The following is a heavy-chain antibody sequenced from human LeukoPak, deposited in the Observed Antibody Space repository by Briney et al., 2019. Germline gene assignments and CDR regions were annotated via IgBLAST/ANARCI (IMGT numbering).Heavy chain of an antibody. CDR1: GFTFSSYS. Sequence: GGSLRLSCAASGFTFSSYSMNWVRQAPGKGLEWVSSISSSSSYIYYADSVKGRFTISRDNAKNSLYLQMNSLRAEDTAVYYCARQDRGYCSSTSCYAGGWFDPWGQGTLVTVSS. J-gene: IGHJ5*02. V-gene: IGHV3-21*01. CDR2: ISSSSSYI. D-gene: IGHD2-2*01. CDR3: ARQDRGYCSSTSCYAGGWFDP.